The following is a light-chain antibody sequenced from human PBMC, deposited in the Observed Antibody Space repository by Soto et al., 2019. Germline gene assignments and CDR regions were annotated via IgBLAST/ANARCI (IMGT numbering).Light chain of an antibody. CDR2: GAS. J-gene: IGKJ4*01. Sequence: EIVMTQSPATLSVSPGERATVSCRASQNIGSTLAWYQQKPGQAPRLLFYGASTRATGIPARFSGSGSGTEFTLTISSLQSEDFAVYYCQQFHNWPPLTFGGGTKVEI. CDR3: QQFHNWPPLT. CDR1: QNIGST. V-gene: IGKV3-15*01.